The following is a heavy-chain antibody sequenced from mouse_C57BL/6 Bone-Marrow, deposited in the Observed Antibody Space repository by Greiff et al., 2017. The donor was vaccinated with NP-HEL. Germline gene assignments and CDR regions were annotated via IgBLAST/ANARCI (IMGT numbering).Heavy chain of an antibody. CDR1: GYTFTSCW. J-gene: IGHJ3*01. CDR2: IDPSDSYP. V-gene: IGHV1-69*01. CDR3: ARERSPYDLAY. D-gene: IGHD1-1*01. Sequence: QVQLQQPGAELVMPGASVKLSCKASGYTFTSCWMHWVKQRPGPGLEWIGEIDPSDSYPNYNQKFKGKSTLTVDKSTSTAYMQLSSLTSEDSAVYYCARERSPYDLAYWSQGTLVTVSA.